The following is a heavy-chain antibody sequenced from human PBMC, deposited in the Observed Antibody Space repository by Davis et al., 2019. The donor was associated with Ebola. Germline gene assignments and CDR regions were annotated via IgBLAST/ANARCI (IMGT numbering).Heavy chain of an antibody. Sequence: PGGSLRLSCAASGFTFSRYTMNWVRQAPGKGLEWVSSISSSSSYIYYADSVKGRFTISRDNAKNSLYLQMNSLRAEETAVYYCAREADYYDSSGYSHYFDYWGQGILVTVSS. J-gene: IGHJ4*02. CDR2: ISSSSSYI. CDR1: GFTFSRYT. V-gene: IGHV3-21*01. D-gene: IGHD3-22*01. CDR3: AREADYYDSSGYSHYFDY.